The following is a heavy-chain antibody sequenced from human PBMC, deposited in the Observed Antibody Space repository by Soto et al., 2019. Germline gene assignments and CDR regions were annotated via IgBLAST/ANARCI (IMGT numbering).Heavy chain of an antibody. Sequence: ETLSLTCAVYGGSFSGYYWSWIRQPPGKGLEWIGEINHSGSTNYNPSLKSRVTISVDTSKNQFSLKLSSVTAADTAVYYCARGNYDFWSGYYTDYYYGMDVWGQGTTVTVSS. CDR1: GGSFSGYY. V-gene: IGHV4-34*01. CDR2: INHSGST. CDR3: ARGNYDFWSGYYTDYYYGMDV. D-gene: IGHD3-3*01. J-gene: IGHJ6*02.